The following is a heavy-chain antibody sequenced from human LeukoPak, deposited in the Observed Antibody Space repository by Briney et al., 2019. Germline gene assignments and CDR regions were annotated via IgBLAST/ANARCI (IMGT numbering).Heavy chain of an antibody. CDR2: IYYSGST. V-gene: IGHV4-61*01. Sequence: SEPLALTCTAAGGATSSSSYYWSWIRQPPGKGLEWIGYIYYSGSTNYNPSLKSRVTISVDTSKNQFSLKLSSVTAADTAVYYCARAYCGGDCYPLSYYYYGMDVWGQGTTVTVSS. D-gene: IGHD2-21*02. J-gene: IGHJ6*02. CDR1: GGATSSSSYY. CDR3: ARAYCGGDCYPLSYYYYGMDV.